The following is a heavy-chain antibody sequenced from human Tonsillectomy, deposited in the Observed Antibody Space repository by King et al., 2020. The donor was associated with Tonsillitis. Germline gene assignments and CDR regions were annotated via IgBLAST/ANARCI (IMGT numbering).Heavy chain of an antibody. J-gene: IGHJ3*02. Sequence: VQLVESGGGLVKPGGSLRLSCAASGFTFRSYSMNWVRQAPGKGLEWVSSISSSSSFIYYADSLKGRFTISRDNAKNSLYLQMNSLRAEDTAVYYCARGAKYSSGWFDAFDIWGQGTMVTVSS. CDR3: ARGAKYSSGWFDAFDI. CDR1: GFTFRSYS. V-gene: IGHV3-21*01. D-gene: IGHD6-19*01. CDR2: ISSSSSFI.